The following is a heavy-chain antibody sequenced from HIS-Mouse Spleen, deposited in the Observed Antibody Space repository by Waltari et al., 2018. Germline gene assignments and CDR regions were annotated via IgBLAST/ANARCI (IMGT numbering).Heavy chain of an antibody. CDR3: ARALEYSSSWYYYYYGMDV. Sequence: QVQLQESGPGLVKPSETLSLTCTVSGYSISSGSYCAWIRQPPGKGPEWIGSIYHSGSTYYHPSLKSRVTISVDTSKNQFSLKLSSVTAADTAVYYCARALEYSSSWYYYYYGMDVWGQGTTVTVSS. D-gene: IGHD6-13*01. J-gene: IGHJ6*02. CDR1: GYSISSGSY. CDR2: IYHSGST. V-gene: IGHV4-38-2*02.